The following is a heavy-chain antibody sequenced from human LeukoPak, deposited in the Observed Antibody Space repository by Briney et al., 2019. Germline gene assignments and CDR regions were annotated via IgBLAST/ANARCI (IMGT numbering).Heavy chain of an antibody. Sequence: SETLSLTCTVSGGSITSSSYYWGWIRQPPGKGLEWIGSMSYSGGTYYNPSLKSRLTISLHTSKNQFSLKLSAVTAADTAVYYCARGALAVAVDYWGQGTLVTVSS. CDR2: MSYSGGT. J-gene: IGHJ4*02. V-gene: IGHV4-39*01. CDR1: GGSITSSSYY. CDR3: ARGALAVAVDY. D-gene: IGHD6-19*01.